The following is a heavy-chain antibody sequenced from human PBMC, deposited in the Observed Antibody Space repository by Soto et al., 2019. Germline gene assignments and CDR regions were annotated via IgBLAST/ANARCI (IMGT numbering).Heavy chain of an antibody. CDR1: GDSISSYY. V-gene: IGHV4-59*08. D-gene: IGHD7-27*01. Sequence: PSETLSLTCTVSGDSISSYYWNWIRQPPGKRLEWIGYIYYTGSTNYNPSLKSRVTISVDTSKNQFSLKLNSVTAADTAVYFCASQNWGNYGLDVWGQGTTVTVSS. J-gene: IGHJ6*02. CDR3: ASQNWGNYGLDV. CDR2: IYYTGST.